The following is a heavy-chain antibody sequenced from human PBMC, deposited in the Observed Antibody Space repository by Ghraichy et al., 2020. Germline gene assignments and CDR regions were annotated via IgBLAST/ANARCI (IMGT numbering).Heavy chain of an antibody. D-gene: IGHD2-15*01. V-gene: IGHV3-7*04. CDR1: GFTFSSYW. J-gene: IGHJ6*02. CDR2: IKQDGSEK. CDR3: AGGLMWYPTWYGMDV. Sequence: GGSLRLSCAASGFTFSSYWMSWVRQAPGKGLEWVANIKQDGSEKYYVDSVKGRFTISRDNAKNSLYLQMNSLRAEDTAVYYCAGGLMWYPTWYGMDVWGQGTTVTVSS.